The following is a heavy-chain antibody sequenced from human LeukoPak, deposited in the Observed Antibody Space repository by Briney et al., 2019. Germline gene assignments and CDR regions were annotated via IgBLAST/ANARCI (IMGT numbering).Heavy chain of an antibody. Sequence: GGYLRLSCAASGFTFSSYGMHWVRQAPGKGLEWVAFIRYDGSNKYYADSVKGRFTISRDNSKNTLYLQMNSLRAEDTAVYYCAKDIVVVPAESAWGQGTLVTVSS. CDR2: IRYDGSNK. CDR1: GFTFSSYG. CDR3: AKDIVVVPAESA. D-gene: IGHD2-2*01. J-gene: IGHJ5*02. V-gene: IGHV3-30*02.